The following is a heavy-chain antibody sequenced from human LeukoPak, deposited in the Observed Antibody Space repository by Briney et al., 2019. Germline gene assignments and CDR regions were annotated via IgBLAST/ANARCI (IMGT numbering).Heavy chain of an antibody. CDR3: ARDVYCSSTSCQDDAFDI. D-gene: IGHD2-2*01. CDR2: INPNSGGT. Sequence: ASVKVSCKASGYTFTSYGISWVRQAPGQGLEWMGWINPNSGGTNYAQKFQGRVTMTRDTSISTAYMELSRLKSDDTAVYYCARDVYCSSTSCQDDAFDIWGQGTMVTVSS. V-gene: IGHV1-2*02. CDR1: GYTFTSYG. J-gene: IGHJ3*02.